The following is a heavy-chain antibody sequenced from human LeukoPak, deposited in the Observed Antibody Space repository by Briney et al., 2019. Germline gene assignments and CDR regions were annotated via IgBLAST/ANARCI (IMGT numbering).Heavy chain of an antibody. CDR1: GGSISSYY. Sequence: PSETLSLTCTVSGGSISSYYWSWIRQPAGKGLEWIVRIYTSGSTNYNPSLKSRVTISVDKSKNQFSLKLSSVTAADTAVYYCARGGADCYDSSGYYFDYWGQGTLVTVSS. CDR2: IYTSGST. CDR3: ARGGADCYDSSGYYFDY. V-gene: IGHV4-4*07. J-gene: IGHJ4*02. D-gene: IGHD3-22*01.